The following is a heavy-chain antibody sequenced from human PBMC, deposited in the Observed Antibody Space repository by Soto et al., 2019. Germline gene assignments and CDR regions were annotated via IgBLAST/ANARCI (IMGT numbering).Heavy chain of an antibody. Sequence: SETLSLTCTVSGGSISSYYWSWIRQPPGKGLEWIGYIYHSGSTNYNPSLKSRVTISVDTSKNQFSLKLSSVTAADTAVYYCAREGSGSYSYYFDYWGQGTLVTVSS. CDR3: AREGSGSYSYYFDY. J-gene: IGHJ4*02. V-gene: IGHV4-59*01. CDR2: IYHSGST. CDR1: GGSISSYY. D-gene: IGHD1-26*01.